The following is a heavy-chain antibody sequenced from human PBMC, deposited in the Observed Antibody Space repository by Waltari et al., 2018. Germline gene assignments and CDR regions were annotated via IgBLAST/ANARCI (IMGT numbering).Heavy chain of an antibody. Sequence: QVQLQESGPGLVKPSETLSPTCAVSGDSIPYGRYSWAWIRQPPGKGLEWIGTIYYTGSTYYNPSLKSRVTISQHMSTNQFSLKLNSVSAADTAVYYCARQLWSGYFDRCDYWGQGTAVTVSS. CDR3: ARQLWSGYFDRCDY. V-gene: IGHV4-39*01. CDR1: GDSIPYGRYS. CDR2: IYYTGST. D-gene: IGHD3-3*01. J-gene: IGHJ4*02.